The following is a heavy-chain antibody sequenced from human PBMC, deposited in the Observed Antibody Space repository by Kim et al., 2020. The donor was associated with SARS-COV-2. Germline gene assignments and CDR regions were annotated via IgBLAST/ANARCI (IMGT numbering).Heavy chain of an antibody. CDR1: GFTFSSYA. D-gene: IGHD1-1*01. CDR2: VNGTGSKT. J-gene: IGHJ3*02. V-gene: IGHV3-23*05. Sequence: GGSLRLSCAASGFTFSSYAMSWVRQAPGKGLEWVSSVNGTGSKTYYADSVRSRFTISRDNSKNALYVQMNSLRAEDTAVYYCARQRGQEFDMRGQGTLVT. CDR3: ARQRGQEFDM.